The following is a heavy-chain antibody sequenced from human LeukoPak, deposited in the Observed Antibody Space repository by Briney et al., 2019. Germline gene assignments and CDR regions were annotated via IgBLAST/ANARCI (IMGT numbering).Heavy chain of an antibody. Sequence: SVKVSCKASGGTFSSYAISWVRQAPGQGLEWMGGIIPIFGTANYAQKFQGRVTITADKSTSTACMELSSLRSEDTAVYYCARDLTLNYYYYYMDVWGKGTTVTVSS. J-gene: IGHJ6*03. CDR1: GGTFSSYA. D-gene: IGHD3-9*01. V-gene: IGHV1-69*06. CDR2: IIPIFGTA. CDR3: ARDLTLNYYYYYMDV.